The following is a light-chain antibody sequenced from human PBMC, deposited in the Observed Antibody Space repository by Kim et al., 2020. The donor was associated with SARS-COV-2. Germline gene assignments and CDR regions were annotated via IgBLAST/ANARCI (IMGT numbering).Light chain of an antibody. CDR2: AAS. CDR3: QQSYITPFT. CDR1: QCISSH. V-gene: IGKV1-39*01. Sequence: ASVGARVTITCRTTQCISSHLNWYQQKPGRAPKLLISAASTLQGGVPSRFSGSGSETDFTLTISSLQPEDFATYFCQQSYITPFTFGPGTKVDIK. J-gene: IGKJ3*01.